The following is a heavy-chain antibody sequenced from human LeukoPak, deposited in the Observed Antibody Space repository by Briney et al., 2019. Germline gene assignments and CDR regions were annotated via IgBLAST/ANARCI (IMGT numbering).Heavy chain of an antibody. J-gene: IGHJ4*02. CDR2: ISGSGGST. CDR3: ASGEGHYYDSSGYYKFDY. D-gene: IGHD3-22*01. CDR1: GFTFSSYA. V-gene: IGHV3-23*01. Sequence: GGSLRLSCAASGFTFSSYAMSWVRQAPGKGLEWVSAISGSGGSTYYADSVKGRFTISRDNSKNTLYLQMNGLRAEDTAVYYCASGEGHYYDSSGYYKFDYWGQGTLVTVSS.